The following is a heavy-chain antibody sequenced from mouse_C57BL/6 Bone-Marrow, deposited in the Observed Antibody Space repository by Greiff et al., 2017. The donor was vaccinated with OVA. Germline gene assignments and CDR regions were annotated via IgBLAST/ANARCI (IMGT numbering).Heavy chain of an antibody. CDR3: ARPYSYAMDY. CDR2: IYPGDGDT. CDR1: GYAFSSSW. V-gene: IGHV1-82*01. Sequence: QVQLQQSGPELVKPGASVKISCKASGYAFSSSWMNWVKQRPGKGLEWIGRIYPGDGDTNYNGKFKGKATLTADKSSSTAYMQLSSLTSEDSAVYFCARPYSYAMDYWGQGTSVTVSS. D-gene: IGHD2-10*01. J-gene: IGHJ4*01.